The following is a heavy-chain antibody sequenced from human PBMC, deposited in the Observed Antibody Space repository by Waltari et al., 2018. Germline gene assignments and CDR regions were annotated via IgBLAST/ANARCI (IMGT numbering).Heavy chain of an antibody. Sequence: QVQLVQSGAEVKKPGASVKVSCKASGYTFTSYYMHWVRPAPGQGLEWMGIINPSGGSTSYAQKFQGRVTMTRDTSTSTVYMELSSLRSEDTAVYYCARDLDGIAVAGTGWFDPWGQGTLVTVSS. CDR1: GYTFTSYY. CDR2: INPSGGST. D-gene: IGHD6-19*01. V-gene: IGHV1-46*01. CDR3: ARDLDGIAVAGTGWFDP. J-gene: IGHJ5*02.